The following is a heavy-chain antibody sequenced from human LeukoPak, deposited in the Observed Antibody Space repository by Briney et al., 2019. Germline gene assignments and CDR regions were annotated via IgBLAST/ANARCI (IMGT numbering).Heavy chain of an antibody. J-gene: IGHJ4*02. CDR2: IYHTGST. V-gene: IGHV4-38-2*02. D-gene: IGHD4-17*01. Sequence: SETLSLTCAVPGYSISSGYYWGWIRRPPGKGLEWIGSIYHTGSTYYNPSLKSRVTISVDTSKNQFSLNLSSVTAADTAVYYCARDAGTVTTPFDYWGQGTLVTVSS. CDR3: ARDAGTVTTPFDY. CDR1: GYSISSGYY.